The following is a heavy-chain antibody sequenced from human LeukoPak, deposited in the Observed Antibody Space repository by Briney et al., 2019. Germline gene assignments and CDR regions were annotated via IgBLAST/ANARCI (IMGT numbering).Heavy chain of an antibody. CDR2: FGSSGGST. CDR3: AKSRSGWYSPFDY. V-gene: IGHV3-23*01. CDR1: GFTFSSYA. D-gene: IGHD6-19*01. J-gene: IGHJ4*02. Sequence: GSLRLSCAASGFTFSSYAMTWVRQAPGKGLEWVSTFGSSGGSTYYADSVKGRFTISRDNSKNTLYLQMNSLRAEDTAVYYCAKSRSGWYSPFDYWGQGTLVTVSS.